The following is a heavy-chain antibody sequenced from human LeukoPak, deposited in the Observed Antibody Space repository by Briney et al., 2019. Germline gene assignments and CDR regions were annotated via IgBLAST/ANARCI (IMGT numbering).Heavy chain of an antibody. D-gene: IGHD1-14*01. CDR1: GFTFSSYA. J-gene: IGHJ4*02. Sequence: GGSLRLSCAASGFTFSSYAMSWVRQAPGKGLEWVSAISGSGGSTYYADSVKGRFTISRDNSKNTLFLQLNSLRAEDTAIYYCAKDHPSGYYFDYWGQGTLVTVSS. CDR3: AKDHPSGYYFDY. CDR2: ISGSGGST. V-gene: IGHV3-23*01.